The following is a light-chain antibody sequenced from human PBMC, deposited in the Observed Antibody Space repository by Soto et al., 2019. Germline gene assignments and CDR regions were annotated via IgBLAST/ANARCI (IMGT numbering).Light chain of an antibody. CDR2: EVC. CDR3: FSYKKSAFYI. CDR1: NCDVGGYDF. J-gene: IGLJ1*01. V-gene: IGLV2-14*01. Sequence: QSVLTQPASVSGSPGQSSTISCPGTNCDVGGYDFVSWYQQHPGKVPKLVIYEVCKRPSGASTRFSGSKSGNTASLTISGLQAEAEADYYCFSYKKSAFYIFGSGTKVTVL.